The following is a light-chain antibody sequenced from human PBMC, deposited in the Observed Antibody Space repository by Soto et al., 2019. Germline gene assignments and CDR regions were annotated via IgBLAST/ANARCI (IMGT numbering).Light chain of an antibody. V-gene: IGKV1-27*01. CDR2: AAS. CDR3: QKYNSAPFT. Sequence: DIQMTQSPSSLSASVGDRVTITCRASQGISNYLAWYQQKPGKVPKLLIYAASTLQSGVPSRFSGSGSGTGFTLTISSLQPEDVATYYYQKYNSAPFTFGPATNVDIK. J-gene: IGKJ3*01. CDR1: QGISNY.